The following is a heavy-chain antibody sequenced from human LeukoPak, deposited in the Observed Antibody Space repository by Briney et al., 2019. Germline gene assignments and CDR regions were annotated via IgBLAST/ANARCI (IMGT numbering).Heavy chain of an antibody. CDR3: ARPPTLESTLAFDI. Sequence: GGSLRLSCAASGFTFSSYSMNWVRQAPGKGLEWVSSISGGGSYIYYAGSMKGRFTISRDNAKNSLYLQMNSLRAEDTAVYYCARPPTLESTLAFDIWGQGTMVTASS. V-gene: IGHV3-21*01. J-gene: IGHJ3*02. CDR1: GFTFSSYS. D-gene: IGHD3-3*01. CDR2: ISGGGSYI.